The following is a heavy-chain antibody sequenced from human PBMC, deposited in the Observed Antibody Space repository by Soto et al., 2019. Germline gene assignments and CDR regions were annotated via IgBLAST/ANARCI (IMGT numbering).Heavy chain of an antibody. CDR1: GGSISSYY. J-gene: IGHJ4*02. V-gene: IGHV4-59*01. Sequence: SETLSLTCTVSGGSISSYYLSWIRQSPGKGLEWIGYIYYSGSTNYNPSLKSRVTISVDTSKNQFSLKLSSVTAADTAVYYCARVRGAAAGSAFDYWGQGTLVTVSS. D-gene: IGHD6-13*01. CDR2: IYYSGST. CDR3: ARVRGAAAGSAFDY.